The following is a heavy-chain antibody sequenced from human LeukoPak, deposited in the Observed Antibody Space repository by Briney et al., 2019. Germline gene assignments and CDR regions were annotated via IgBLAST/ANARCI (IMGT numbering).Heavy chain of an antibody. CDR2: IYYSGST. CDR3: ARLEVVAAH. CDR1: GGSISSSSYY. D-gene: IGHD2-15*01. J-gene: IGHJ4*02. V-gene: IGHV4-39*01. Sequence: SETLSLTCTVSGGSISSSSYYWGWIRQPPGKGLEWIGSIYYSGSTYYNPSLKSRVTISVDTSKNQFSLKLSSVTAADTAVYYCARLEVVAAHWGQRTLVTVSS.